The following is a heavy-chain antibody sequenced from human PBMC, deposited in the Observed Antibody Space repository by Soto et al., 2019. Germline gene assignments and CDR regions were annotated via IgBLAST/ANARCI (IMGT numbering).Heavy chain of an antibody. V-gene: IGHV3-30*18. J-gene: IGHJ6*02. Sequence: GGSLRLSCAASGFTFSSYGMHWVRQAPGKGLEWVAVISYDGSNKYYADSVKGRFTISRDNSKNTLYLQMNSLRAEDTAVYYCAKDHYYDSSGYSTPYGMDVWGQGTTVTVSS. CDR3: AKDHYYDSSGYSTPYGMDV. CDR2: ISYDGSNK. CDR1: GFTFSSYG. D-gene: IGHD3-22*01.